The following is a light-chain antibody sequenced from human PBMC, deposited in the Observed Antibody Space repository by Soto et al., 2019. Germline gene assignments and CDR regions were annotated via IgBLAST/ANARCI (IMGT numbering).Light chain of an antibody. CDR2: AAS. Sequence: DIQMTQSPSSLSASVGDSVTITCRASQHIKTYLNWYQQKPGKAPNLPIYAASSLHSGVPSRFSGSGSGTDFTLTISSLQPEDFATYYCQQSFSSPPWTFGQATKVEIK. CDR3: QQSFSSPPWT. J-gene: IGKJ1*01. V-gene: IGKV1-39*01. CDR1: QHIKTY.